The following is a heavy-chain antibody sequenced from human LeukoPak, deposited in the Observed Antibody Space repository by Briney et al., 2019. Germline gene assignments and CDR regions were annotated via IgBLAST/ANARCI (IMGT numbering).Heavy chain of an antibody. CDR2: IKKDGSEK. V-gene: IGHV3-7*01. D-gene: IGHD3-16*01. J-gene: IGHJ4*02. CDR3: VKDFDYVWGSFDY. Sequence: GGSLRLSCAASGFIFSNYWMSWVRQAPGKGLEGVANIKKDGSEKYYVDSVKGRFTISRDNTKNSLYLEMNSLRAEDTAVYYCVKDFDYVWGSFDYWGQGTLVTVSS. CDR1: GFIFSNYW.